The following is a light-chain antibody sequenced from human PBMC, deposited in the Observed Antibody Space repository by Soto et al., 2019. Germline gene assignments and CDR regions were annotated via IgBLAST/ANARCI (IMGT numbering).Light chain of an antibody. V-gene: IGKV3D-20*01. CDR3: QQYGSSSWT. Sequence: LPQSPSFLSASVGDRVAMTCRASQSVPNNYLAWYQQKPGLAPRLLIYDASYRANGIPDRFSGSGSGTDFTLTISRLEPEDFVVYYCQQYGSSSWTFGQGTKVDIK. CDR1: QSVPNNY. CDR2: DAS. J-gene: IGKJ1*01.